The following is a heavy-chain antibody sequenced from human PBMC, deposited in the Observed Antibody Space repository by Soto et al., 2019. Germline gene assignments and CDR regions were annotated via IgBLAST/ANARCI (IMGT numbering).Heavy chain of an antibody. V-gene: IGHV3-33*08. CDR3: ARPKVAAALDY. Sequence: GSLRLSCAASGFTVSLYGMNWVRQAPGKGLEWVASLWYDGSNEPYAGSVKGRFSVSRDNSKNTLFLQMNSLRAEDTAVYYCARPKVAAALDYWGQGTLVTVSS. CDR1: GFTVSLYG. D-gene: IGHD6-13*01. J-gene: IGHJ4*02. CDR2: LWYDGSNE.